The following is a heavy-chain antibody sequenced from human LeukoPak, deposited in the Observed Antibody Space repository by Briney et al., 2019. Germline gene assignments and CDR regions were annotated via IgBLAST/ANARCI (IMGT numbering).Heavy chain of an antibody. CDR3: ARGGRSGYRYFDY. D-gene: IGHD5-18*01. Sequence: ASVKVSCTASEYTFTDYYIHWIRQAPGQGLEWMGRISPNTGGTDHAQEFRDKITMTRDTSISTAYIELSRLISDDTAVYYCARGGRSGYRYFDYWGQGTLVTVSS. V-gene: IGHV1-2*06. J-gene: IGHJ4*02. CDR2: ISPNTGGT. CDR1: EYTFTDYY.